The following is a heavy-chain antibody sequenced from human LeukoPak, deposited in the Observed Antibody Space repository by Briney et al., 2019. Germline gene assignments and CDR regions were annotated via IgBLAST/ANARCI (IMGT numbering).Heavy chain of an antibody. D-gene: IGHD2-2*01. CDR3: AREEDCSSTSCPLDY. CDR1: GFTFSSYW. Sequence: GGSLRLSCAASGFTFSSYWMLWVRQAPGKGLVWVSRINTDGRSTSYADSVKGRFTISRDNAKNTLYLQMNSLRAEDTAVYYCAREEDCSSTSCPLDYWGQGTLVTVSS. V-gene: IGHV3-74*01. CDR2: INTDGRST. J-gene: IGHJ4*02.